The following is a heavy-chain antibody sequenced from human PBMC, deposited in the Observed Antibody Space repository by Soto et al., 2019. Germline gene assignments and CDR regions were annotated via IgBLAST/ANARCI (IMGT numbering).Heavy chain of an antibody. CDR1: GGSISSSSYY. Sequence: QLQLQESGPGLVKPSETLSLTCTVSGGSISSSSYYWGWIRQPPGKGLEWIGSIYYSGSTYYSPSLKSRVTISVDTSKNQFSLKLSSVAAADTAIYYCARSTTGTTGPSALRYWGQGTLVTVSS. CDR2: IYYSGST. J-gene: IGHJ4*02. D-gene: IGHD1-1*01. CDR3: ARSTTGTTGPSALRY. V-gene: IGHV4-39*01.